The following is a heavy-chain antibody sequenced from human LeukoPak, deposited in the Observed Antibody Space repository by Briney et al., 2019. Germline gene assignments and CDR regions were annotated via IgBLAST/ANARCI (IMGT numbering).Heavy chain of an antibody. D-gene: IGHD2-2*01. V-gene: IGHV3-30*02. CDR2: IRYDGSNK. Sequence: GGSLRLSCAPSGFTFSIYGMHWVRQAPGKGLEWVAFIRYDGSNKYYADSVKGRFTISRDNSKNTLYLQMNSLRAEDTAVYYCAKGIRIVVVPAAMHWGQGTLVTVSS. CDR1: GFTFSIYG. CDR3: AKGIRIVVVPAAMH. J-gene: IGHJ1*01.